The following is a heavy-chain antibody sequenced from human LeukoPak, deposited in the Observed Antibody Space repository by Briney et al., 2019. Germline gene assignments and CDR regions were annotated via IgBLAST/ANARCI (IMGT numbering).Heavy chain of an antibody. V-gene: IGHV1-18*01. J-gene: IGHJ4*02. CDR3: ARSGRGTYYYFDY. D-gene: IGHD1-26*01. Sequence: ASVKVSCKASGYTFTRYGISWVRQAPGQGLEWMGRISGYNGNTNYAQKLQGRVSMTADTSTSTAYMELRSLRSDDTAVYYCARSGRGTYYYFDYWGQGTLVTVSS. CDR2: ISGYNGNT. CDR1: GYTFTRYG.